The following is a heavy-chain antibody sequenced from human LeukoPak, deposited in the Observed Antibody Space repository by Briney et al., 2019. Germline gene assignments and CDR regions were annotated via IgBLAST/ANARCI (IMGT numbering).Heavy chain of an antibody. CDR2: IYYSGST. D-gene: IGHD6-13*01. CDR3: AREEGQQLVLWFDP. CDR1: GGSISSYY. V-gene: IGHV4-39*07. J-gene: IGHJ5*02. Sequence: PSETLSLTCTVSGGSISSYYWGWIRQPPGKGLEWIGSIYYSGSTYYNPSLKSRVTISVDTSKNQFSLKLSSVTAADTAVYYCAREEGQQLVLWFDPWGQGTLVTVSS.